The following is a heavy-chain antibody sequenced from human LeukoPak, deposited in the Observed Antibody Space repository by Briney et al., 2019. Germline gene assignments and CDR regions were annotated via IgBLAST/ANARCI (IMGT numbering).Heavy chain of an antibody. Sequence: GRSLRLSCAASGFPFSSYSMIWVRQARGKGLEWVSSITSSSNHIYYADSVKGRFTISRDNAKNSLYLQMNSLRADDTAVYYCARSILTGYYFSYFDYWGQGSLVTVSS. CDR3: ARSILTGYYFSYFDY. CDR1: GFPFSSYS. J-gene: IGHJ4*02. CDR2: ITSSSNHI. V-gene: IGHV3-21*01. D-gene: IGHD3-9*01.